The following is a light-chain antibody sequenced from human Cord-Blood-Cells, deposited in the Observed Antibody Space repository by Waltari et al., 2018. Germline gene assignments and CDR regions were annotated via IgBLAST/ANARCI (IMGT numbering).Light chain of an antibody. CDR1: SSDVGGYNY. CDR2: DVI. Sequence: QSALTQPASVSGSPGQSITISCTGTSSDVGGYNYVSWYQQHPGKAPKLMIYDVIKRPSGVSNRFSDSKSGNTASLTISGLQAEDEADYYCSSYTSSSTVVFGGGTKLTVL. J-gene: IGLJ2*01. CDR3: SSYTSSSTVV. V-gene: IGLV2-14*01.